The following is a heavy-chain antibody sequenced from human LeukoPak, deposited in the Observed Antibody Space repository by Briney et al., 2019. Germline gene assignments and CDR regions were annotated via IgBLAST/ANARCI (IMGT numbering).Heavy chain of an antibody. CDR3: ARSGDYGESFDS. V-gene: IGHV3-23*01. CDR1: GFTFSSYG. D-gene: IGHD4-17*01. Sequence: GGSLRLSCAASGFTFSSYGMSWVRQAPGKGLEWVSGISGNSGTTYYADSVKGRFTISRDNAKSSLYLQVNSLRAEDTALYYCARSGDYGESFDSWGQGTLVTVSS. CDR2: ISGNSGTT. J-gene: IGHJ4*02.